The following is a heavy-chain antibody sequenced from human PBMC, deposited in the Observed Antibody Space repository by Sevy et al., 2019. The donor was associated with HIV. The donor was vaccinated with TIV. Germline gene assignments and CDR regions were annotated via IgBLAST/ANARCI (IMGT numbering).Heavy chain of an antibody. D-gene: IGHD3-16*01. CDR1: GYTFTGYY. V-gene: IGHV1-2*06. J-gene: IGHJ4*02. Sequence: ASVKVSCKASGYTFTGYYMHWVRQAPGQGLEWMGRINPNSGVTNYAQKFQGRVTMTRDTSISTAYMELSRLRSDDTAVYYCARVSDFGGKIDYWGQGTLVTVSS. CDR3: ARVSDFGGKIDY. CDR2: INPNSGVT.